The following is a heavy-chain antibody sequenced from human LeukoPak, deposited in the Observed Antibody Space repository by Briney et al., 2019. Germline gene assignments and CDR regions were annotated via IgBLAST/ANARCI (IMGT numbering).Heavy chain of an antibody. V-gene: IGHV3-7*01. Sequence: GGSLRLSCAASGFTFSNYWMTWVRQAPGKGLEWVATIKQDGSQKNYVDSVKGRFTISRDNAKNSMYLQMNSLRADDTAVYYCPSPPLGYCSSSRCRFDYWGQGTLVTVSS. CDR3: PSPPLGYCSSSRCRFDY. J-gene: IGHJ4*02. CDR2: IKQDGSQK. D-gene: IGHD2-2*03. CDR1: GFTFSNYW.